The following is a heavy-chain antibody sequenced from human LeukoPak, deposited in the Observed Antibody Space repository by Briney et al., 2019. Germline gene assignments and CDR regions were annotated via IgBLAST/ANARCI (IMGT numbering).Heavy chain of an antibody. J-gene: IGHJ4*02. V-gene: IGHV3-48*01. CDR1: GFTFSSYS. D-gene: IGHD5/OR15-5a*01. CDR3: AREGRDLSFDY. CDR2: ISSSSSTI. Sequence: GGSLRLSCAASGFTFSSYSMNWVRQAPGNGPEWVSYISSSSSTIYYADSVKGRFTISRDNAKNSLYLQMNSLRAEDTAVYYCAREGRDLSFDYWGQGTLVSVSS.